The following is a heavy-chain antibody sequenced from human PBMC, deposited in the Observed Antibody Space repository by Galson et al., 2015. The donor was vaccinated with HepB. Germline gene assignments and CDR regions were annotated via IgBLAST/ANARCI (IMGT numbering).Heavy chain of an antibody. CDR3: AKDPRETGGRWLRDLGGVMVY. Sequence: SLRLSCAASGFTFSSYAMSWVRQAPGKGLEWVSAISGSGGSTYYADSVKGRFTISRDNSKNTLYLQMNSLRAEDTAVYYCAKDPRETGGRWLRDLGGVMVYWGQGTLVTVCS. V-gene: IGHV3-23*01. J-gene: IGHJ4*02. CDR1: GFTFSSYA. D-gene: IGHD5-12*01. CDR2: ISGSGGST.